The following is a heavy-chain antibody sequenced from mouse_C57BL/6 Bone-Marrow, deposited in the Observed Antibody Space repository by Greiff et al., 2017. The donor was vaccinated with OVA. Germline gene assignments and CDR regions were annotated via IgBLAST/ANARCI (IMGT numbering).Heavy chain of an antibody. CDR1: EYEFPSHD. D-gene: IGHD2-5*01. J-gene: IGHJ1*03. CDR3: ARHPYYSNYEHWYFDV. Sequence: EVQLQESGGGLVQPGESLKLSCESNEYEFPSHDMSWVRKTPEKRLELVAAINSDGGSTYYPDTMERRFIISSDNTKKTLYLQMSSLRSEDTALYYCARHPYYSNYEHWYFDVWGTGTTVIVSS. V-gene: IGHV5-2*01. CDR2: INSDGGST.